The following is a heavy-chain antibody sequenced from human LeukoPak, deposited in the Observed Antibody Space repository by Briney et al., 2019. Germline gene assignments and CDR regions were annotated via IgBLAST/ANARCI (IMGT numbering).Heavy chain of an antibody. Sequence: PGGSLRLSCAASGFTFSTCSMKWVRQTPGKGLVWVSRINSGGSGTSYAASVEGRFTISRDNVKNTLYLQMDSLRAEDTAVYYCATSLGPLTEYWGQGTLVTVSS. V-gene: IGHV3-74*01. D-gene: IGHD7-27*01. J-gene: IGHJ4*02. CDR1: GFTFSTCS. CDR3: ATSLGPLTEY. CDR2: INSGGSGT.